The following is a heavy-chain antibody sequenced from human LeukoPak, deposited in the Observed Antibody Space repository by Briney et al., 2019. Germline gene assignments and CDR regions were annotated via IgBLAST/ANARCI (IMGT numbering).Heavy chain of an antibody. V-gene: IGHV3-30-3*01. J-gene: IGHJ4*02. Sequence: GGSLRLSCAASGFTFSSSAMHWVRQAPGKGLERVAVISYDGSNKYYADSVKGRFTISRDNSKNTLYLQMNSLRAGDTAVYYCARDKVAVAGYFDYWGQGTLVTVSS. CDR3: ARDKVAVAGYFDY. D-gene: IGHD6-19*01. CDR1: GFTFSSSA. CDR2: ISYDGSNK.